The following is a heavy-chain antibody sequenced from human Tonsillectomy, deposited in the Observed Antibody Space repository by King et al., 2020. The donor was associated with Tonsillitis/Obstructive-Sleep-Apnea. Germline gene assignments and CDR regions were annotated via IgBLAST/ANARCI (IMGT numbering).Heavy chain of an antibody. CDR1: GFTFNSYA. J-gene: IGHJ6*03. D-gene: IGHD2-2*01. V-gene: IGHV3-23*01. Sequence: ESGGGLVQPGGSLRLSCAASGFTFNSYAMIWVRQAPGKGLEWGSSISGRGHRTYCADPVTGRFTISRDNSKNTLSLQMNSLRAEDTAVYYCAKDLRCSSISCYSDYYYYMDVWGKGTTVTFSS. CDR2: ISGRGHRT. CDR3: AKDLRCSSISCYSDYYYYMDV.